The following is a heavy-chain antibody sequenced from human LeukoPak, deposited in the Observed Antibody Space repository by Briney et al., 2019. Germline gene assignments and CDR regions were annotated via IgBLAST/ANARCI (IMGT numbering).Heavy chain of an antibody. J-gene: IGHJ3*02. CDR2: IYYSGST. CDR1: GGSISSYC. CDR3: ARGCEWLRNAFDI. V-gene: IGHV4-59*01. Sequence: PSETLSLTCTVFGGSISSYCWSWIRQPPGKGLEWIGYIYYSGSTNYNPSLKSRVTISVDTSKNQFSLKLSSVTAADTAVYYCARGCEWLRNAFDIWGQGTMVTVSS. D-gene: IGHD5-12*01.